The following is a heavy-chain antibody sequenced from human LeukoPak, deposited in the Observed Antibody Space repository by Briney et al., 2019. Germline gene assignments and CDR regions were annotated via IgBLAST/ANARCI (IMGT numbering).Heavy chain of an antibody. J-gene: IGHJ3*01. V-gene: IGHV1-46*01. D-gene: IGHD3-3*01. CDR3: ARGQIFETMDV. CDR1: GYTFTNYY. Sequence: ASVKVSCKASGYTFTNYYMHWVRQAPGQGLEWMGVIHPSGGATRYAQKFQGRVTMTRDTSTSTVYIQLSSLRSEDTAVYYCARGQIFETMDVWGQGTMVTVSS. CDR2: IHPSGGAT.